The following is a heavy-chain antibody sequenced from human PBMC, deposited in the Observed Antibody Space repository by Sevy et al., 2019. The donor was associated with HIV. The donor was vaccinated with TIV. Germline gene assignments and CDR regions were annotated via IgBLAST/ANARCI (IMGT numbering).Heavy chain of an antibody. CDR2: ISATGGST. D-gene: IGHD2-21*02. CDR3: AKTLQKLPFHPHYFDY. CDR1: GFTLTSYT. J-gene: IGHJ4*02. V-gene: IGHV3-23*01. Sequence: GGSLRLSCAASGFTLTSYTMNWVRQAPGKGLEWVASISATGGSTYYAASVKGRFTISSDVSKGTLYLQMNSLTAEDTAIFYCAKTLQKLPFHPHYFDYWGQGTLVTVSS.